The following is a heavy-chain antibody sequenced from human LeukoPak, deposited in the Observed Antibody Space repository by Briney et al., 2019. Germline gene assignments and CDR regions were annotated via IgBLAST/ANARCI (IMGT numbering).Heavy chain of an antibody. CDR2: INHSGST. CDR3: ARLEAAYYFDC. V-gene: IGHV4-34*01. CDR1: GGSFSGYS. J-gene: IGHJ4*02. D-gene: IGHD6-13*01. Sequence: SETLSLTCAVYGGSFSGYSWSWIRQPPGKGLEWIGEINHSGSTNYNPSLKSRVTISVDTSKNQFSLKLSSVTAADTAVYYCARLEAAYYFDCWGQGTLVTVSS.